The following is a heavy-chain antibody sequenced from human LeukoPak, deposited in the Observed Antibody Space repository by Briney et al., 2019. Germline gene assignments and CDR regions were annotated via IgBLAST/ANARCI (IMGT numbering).Heavy chain of an antibody. D-gene: IGHD1-26*01. CDR1: GFIFTSYG. Sequence: GGSLRLSCSASGFIFTSYGMNWVRQAPGSGLQWVAYINAGSSNTFYADSVKGRFTISRDDAGNFLHLQMNSLSAEDTGVYYCARSAVQANTPFYFDFWGQGALVAVSS. CDR2: INAGSSNT. J-gene: IGHJ4*02. V-gene: IGHV3-48*01. CDR3: ARSAVQANTPFYFDF.